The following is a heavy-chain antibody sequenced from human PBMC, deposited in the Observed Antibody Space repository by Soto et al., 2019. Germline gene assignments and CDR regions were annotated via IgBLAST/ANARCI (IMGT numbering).Heavy chain of an antibody. CDR2: ISYDGSNK. CDR1: GFTFSSYA. D-gene: IGHD3-3*01. V-gene: IGHV3-30-3*01. CDR3: ARDKRDLRFLEWSYYYDY. J-gene: IGHJ4*02. Sequence: QVQLVESGGGVVQPGRSLRLSCAASGFTFSSYAMHWVRQAPGKGLEWVAVISYDGSNKYYADSVKGRFTISRDNSKNTLYLQMNSLRAEDTAVYYCARDKRDLRFLEWSYYYDYWGQGRLVTVSS.